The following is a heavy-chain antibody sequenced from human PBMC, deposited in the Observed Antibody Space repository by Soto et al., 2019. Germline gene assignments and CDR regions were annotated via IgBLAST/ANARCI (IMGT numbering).Heavy chain of an antibody. Sequence: QLQLQESGPGLVKPGETLPLTCTVSGGSMSTSAYYWGWIRQPPGKGLEWIGTIYYSGTSYHNPSRKSRVTISVDTAKNQFSLTLTSVTAADTAVYYCASRVEGLYSGNDRYYFDYWGQGTLVTVSS. CDR2: IYYSGTS. J-gene: IGHJ4*02. CDR1: GGSMSTSAYY. CDR3: ASRVEGLYSGNDRYYFDY. V-gene: IGHV4-39*01. D-gene: IGHD5-12*01.